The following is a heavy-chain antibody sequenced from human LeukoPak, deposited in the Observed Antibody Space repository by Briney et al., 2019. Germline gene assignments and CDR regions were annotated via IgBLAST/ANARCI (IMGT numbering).Heavy chain of an antibody. V-gene: IGHV3-23*01. CDR3: ASMGTHAFDT. CDR2: ISGSGGST. J-gene: IGHJ3*02. D-gene: IGHD1-1*01. CDR1: GFTFSSYA. Sequence: PGGSLRLSCAASGFTFSSYAMSWVRQAPGKGLEWVSAISGSGGSTYYADSVKGRFTISRDNSKNTLYLQMNGLRDEDTAVYYWASMGTHAFDTWGQGTMVTASS.